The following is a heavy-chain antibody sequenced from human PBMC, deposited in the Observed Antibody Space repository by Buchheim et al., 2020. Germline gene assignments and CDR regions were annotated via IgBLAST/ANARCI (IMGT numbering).Heavy chain of an antibody. D-gene: IGHD3-3*02. Sequence: EVQLVESGGGLVQPGGSLRLSCAASGFIFSDYDMDWVRQAPGKGLEWVGRSSSSTAEYAASVKGRFTISRDDSRNSLYLEMNSLITEDTAVYYCARDSHHFWTDPRSGGMDVWGQGTT. CDR3: ARDSHHFWTDPRSGGMDV. CDR2: SSSSTA. J-gene: IGHJ6*02. V-gene: IGHV3-72*01. CDR1: GFIFSDYD.